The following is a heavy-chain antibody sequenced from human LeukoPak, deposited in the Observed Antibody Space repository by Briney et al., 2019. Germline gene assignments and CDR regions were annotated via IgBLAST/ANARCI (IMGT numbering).Heavy chain of an antibody. J-gene: IGHJ3*02. CDR1: GGSISSSSYY. CDR3: VGSISDAFDI. Sequence: PSETLSLTCTVSGGSISSSSYYWGWIRQPPGKGLEWIGSIYYSGSTNYNPSLKSRVTISVDTSKNQFSLKLSSVTAADTAVYYCVGSISDAFDIWGQGTMVTVSS. D-gene: IGHD5-24*01. V-gene: IGHV4-39*07. CDR2: IYYSGST.